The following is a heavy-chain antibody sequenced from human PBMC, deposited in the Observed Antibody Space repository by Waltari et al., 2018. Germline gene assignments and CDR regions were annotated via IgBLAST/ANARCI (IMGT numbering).Heavy chain of an antibody. J-gene: IGHJ5*02. CDR2: IYSGGST. D-gene: IGHD5-18*01. CDR3: ARDDIQLWFYL. Sequence: EVQLVESGGGLIQPGGSLRLSCAASGFTVSSNSMLWVRQGPGKGLEWVSVIYSGGSTYYADSVKGRFTISRDNSKNTLYLQMNSLRAEDTAVYYCARDDIQLWFYLWGQGTLVTVSS. CDR1: GFTVSSNS. V-gene: IGHV3-53*01.